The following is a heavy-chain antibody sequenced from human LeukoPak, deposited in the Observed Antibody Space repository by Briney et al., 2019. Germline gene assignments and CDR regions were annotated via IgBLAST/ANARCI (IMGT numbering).Heavy chain of an antibody. D-gene: IGHD2-2*01. V-gene: IGHV1-8*01. CDR1: GYTFTSYD. CDR2: MNPNSGNT. Sequence: ASVKVSCKASGYTFTSYDINWVRQATGQGLEWMGWMNPNSGNTGYAQKFQGRVTMTRNTSISTACMELTSLRSVDTAVYYCAREYQLLGTVYNYFDPWGQGTLVTVSS. CDR3: AREYQLLGTVYNYFDP. J-gene: IGHJ5*02.